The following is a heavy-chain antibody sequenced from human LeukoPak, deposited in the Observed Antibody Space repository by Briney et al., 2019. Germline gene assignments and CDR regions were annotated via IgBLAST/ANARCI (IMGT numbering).Heavy chain of an antibody. CDR3: ARSTSRTRDFDY. CDR2: IYYSGST. V-gene: IGHV4-59*08. J-gene: IGHJ4*02. Sequence: SETLSLTCTVSGGSVSSYYWSWIRQPPGKGLEWIGYIYYSGSTNYNPSLKSRVTISVDTSKNQFSLKLSSVTAADTAVYYCARSTSRTRDFDYWGQGTLVTVSS. D-gene: IGHD2-2*01. CDR1: GGSVSSYY.